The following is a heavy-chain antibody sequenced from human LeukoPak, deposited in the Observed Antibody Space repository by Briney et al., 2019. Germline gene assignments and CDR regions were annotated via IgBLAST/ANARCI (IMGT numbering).Heavy chain of an antibody. CDR3: ARDRRYLYGENDAFDM. D-gene: IGHD3-16*02. CDR1: GGSIRSYS. J-gene: IGHJ3*02. V-gene: IGHV4-4*07. Sequence: SETLSLTCTVSGGSIRSYSWSWIRQPAGKGLEWIGRIYTSGTTNYNPSLKSRVTISVDTSKNQISLKLSSVTAADTAMYYCARDRRYLYGENDAFDMWGQGTMVTVSS. CDR2: IYTSGTT.